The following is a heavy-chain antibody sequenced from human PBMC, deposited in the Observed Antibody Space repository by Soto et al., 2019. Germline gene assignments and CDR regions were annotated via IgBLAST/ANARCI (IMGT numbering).Heavy chain of an antibody. Sequence: PGGSLRLSCAASGFTFSSYSMNWVRQAPGKGLEWVSSISSSSSYIYYADSVKGRFTISRDNSKNTVSLQMNSLRAEDTAVYYCARDLLEDHADYYDTKTDGFDIWGQGTMVTVSS. J-gene: IGHJ3*02. V-gene: IGHV3-21*01. CDR1: GFTFSSYS. CDR3: ARDLLEDHADYYDTKTDGFDI. CDR2: ISSSSSYI. D-gene: IGHD3-22*01.